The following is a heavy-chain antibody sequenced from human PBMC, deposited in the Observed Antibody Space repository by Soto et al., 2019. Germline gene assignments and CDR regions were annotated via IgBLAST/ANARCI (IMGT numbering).Heavy chain of an antibody. CDR3: VTHSWEY. CDR2: SGGTDLST. CDR1: GLTFISLD. V-gene: IGHV3-23*01. D-gene: IGHD1-26*01. Sequence: EVQLLESGGGLVQPGGSLRLSCAVSGLTFISLDLSWVRQPPGKGLEWVSASGGTDLSTHYADSVKGRFTISRDSSKNTVYLQMNSLSAEDTAVYYCVTHSWEYWGQGTLVTVSS. J-gene: IGHJ4*02.